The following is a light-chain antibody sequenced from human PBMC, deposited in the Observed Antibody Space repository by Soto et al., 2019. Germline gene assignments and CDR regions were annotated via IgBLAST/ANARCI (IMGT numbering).Light chain of an antibody. CDR1: QSVSSW. Sequence: DIQMTQSPSTLSASVGDRVTITCRASQSVSSWLAWFQQKPGKAPKLLIYKASSLQSGVSSRFSGGGSGTEFTLTISCLQSEDFATYYCQQYYSFPWTFGQGTKVDI. CDR3: QQYYSFPWT. J-gene: IGKJ1*01. CDR2: KAS. V-gene: IGKV1-5*03.